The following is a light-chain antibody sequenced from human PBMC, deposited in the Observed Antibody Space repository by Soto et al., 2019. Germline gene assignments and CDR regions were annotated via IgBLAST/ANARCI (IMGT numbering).Light chain of an antibody. V-gene: IGKV3-20*01. CDR1: QTISDNY. CDR2: GAS. Sequence: DIVLTQSPGTLSLSPGERATLSCRASQTISDNYLAWYQQKPGQSPRLLISGASIRAPGIPDRFSGSGSETDCTLTIIRLEPEDFAFYYCQQYGSSPEISFGPGTKVDIK. J-gene: IGKJ3*01. CDR3: QQYGSSPEIS.